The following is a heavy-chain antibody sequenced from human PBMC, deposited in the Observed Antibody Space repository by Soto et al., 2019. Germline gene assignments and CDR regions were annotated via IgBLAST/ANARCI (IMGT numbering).Heavy chain of an antibody. CDR2: IYTSGST. CDR1: GGSISSYY. J-gene: IGHJ6*02. Sequence: SETLSLTCTVSGGSISSYYWSWIRQPAGKGLEWIGRIYTSGSTNYNPSLKSRVAMSVDTSKNQFSLKLSSVTAADTAVYYCARDGGYCSGGSCYGRIRVKYYYYGMDVWGQGTTVTVSS. V-gene: IGHV4-4*07. D-gene: IGHD2-15*01. CDR3: ARDGGYCSGGSCYGRIRVKYYYYGMDV.